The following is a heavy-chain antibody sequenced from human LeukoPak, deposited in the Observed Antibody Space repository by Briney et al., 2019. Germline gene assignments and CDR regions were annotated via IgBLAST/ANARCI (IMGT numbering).Heavy chain of an antibody. CDR2: IYYSGST. V-gene: IGHV4-39*01. CDR1: GGPISSSSYY. CDR3: ARGDGPKASYSSSSLHWFDP. D-gene: IGHD6-13*01. Sequence: SETLSLTCTVSGGPISSSSYYWGWIRQPPGKGLEWIGSIYYSGSTYYNPSLKSRVTISVDTSKNQFSLKLSSVTAADTAVYYCARGDGPKASYSSSSLHWFDPWGQGTLVTVSS. J-gene: IGHJ5*02.